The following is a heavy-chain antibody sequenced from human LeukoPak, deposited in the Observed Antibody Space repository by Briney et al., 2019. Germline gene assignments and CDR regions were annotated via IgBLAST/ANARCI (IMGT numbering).Heavy chain of an antibody. J-gene: IGHJ3*02. CDR1: GYTFTGYY. D-gene: IGHD3-16*01. CDR2: INPNSGGT. Sequence: ASVKVSCKASGYTFTGYYMHWVRQAPGQGLEWMGWINPNSGGTNYAQKFQGRVTMTRDTSISTAYMELSRLRSDDTAVYYCARFLRSPVDPYAFDICGQGTMVTVSS. CDR3: ARFLRSPVDPYAFDI. V-gene: IGHV1-2*02.